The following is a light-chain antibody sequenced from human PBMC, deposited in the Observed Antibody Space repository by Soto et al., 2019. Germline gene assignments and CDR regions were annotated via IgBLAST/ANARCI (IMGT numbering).Light chain of an antibody. J-gene: IGKJ2*01. V-gene: IGKV3-20*01. CDR2: GAS. CDR3: QQYGTSPDT. CDR1: QSISSSF. Sequence: EIVLTQSPGTLSLSPGERATLSCRASQSISSSFLAWYQHKPGQAPRLLIYGASSRATGIPDRFSGSGSGTEFTLTFSRLDPEDFAVYYCQQYGTSPDTFGQGTKLEIE.